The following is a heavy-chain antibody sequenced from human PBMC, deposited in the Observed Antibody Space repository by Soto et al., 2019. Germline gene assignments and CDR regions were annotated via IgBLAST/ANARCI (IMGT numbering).Heavy chain of an antibody. D-gene: IGHD3-22*01. CDR1: GFTFSSYG. J-gene: IGHJ6*02. V-gene: IGHV3-33*01. Sequence: GGSLRLSCAASGFTFSSYGMHWVRQAPGKGLEWVAVIWYDGSNKYYADSVKGRFTISRDNSKNTLYLQMNSLRAEDTAVYYCARDGPDYDYQSEYYYYYYGMDVWGQGTTVTVSS. CDR2: IWYDGSNK. CDR3: ARDGPDYDYQSEYYYYYYGMDV.